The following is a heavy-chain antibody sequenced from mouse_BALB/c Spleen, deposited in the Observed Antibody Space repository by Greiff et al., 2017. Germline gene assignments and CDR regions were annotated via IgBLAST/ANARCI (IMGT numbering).Heavy chain of an antibody. V-gene: IGHV5-4*02. CDR3: ARDHYGSSYIAY. Sequence: EVKLEESGGGLVKPGGSLKLSCAASGFTFSDYYMYWVRQTPEKRLEWVATISDGGSYTYYPDSVKGRFTISRDNAKSNLYLQMSSLKSEDTAMYYCARDHYGSSYIAYWGQGTLVTVSA. J-gene: IGHJ3*01. CDR1: GFTFSDYY. D-gene: IGHD1-1*01. CDR2: ISDGGSYT.